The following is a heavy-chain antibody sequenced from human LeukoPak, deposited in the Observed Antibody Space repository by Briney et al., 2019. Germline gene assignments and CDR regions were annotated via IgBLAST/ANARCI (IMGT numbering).Heavy chain of an antibody. CDR2: INPNSGGT. J-gene: IGHJ3*02. D-gene: IGHD6-19*01. Sequence: ASVKVSCKASGYTFTSYGISWVRQAPGQGLEWMGWINPNSGGTNYAQKFQGWVTMTRDTSISTAYMELSRLRSDDTAVYYCARAYSSGWYGDAFDIWGQGTMVTVSS. V-gene: IGHV1-2*04. CDR1: GYTFTSYG. CDR3: ARAYSSGWYGDAFDI.